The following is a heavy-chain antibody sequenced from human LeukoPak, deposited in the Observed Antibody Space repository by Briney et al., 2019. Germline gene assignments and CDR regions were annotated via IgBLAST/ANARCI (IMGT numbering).Heavy chain of an antibody. CDR1: GFTFSSYS. CDR2: ISSSSSYI. CDR3: ARFYSSSSRVFDY. J-gene: IGHJ4*02. D-gene: IGHD6-6*01. V-gene: IGHV3-21*01. Sequence: GGSLRLSCAASGFTFSSYSMNWVRQAPGKGLEWVSSISSSSSYIYYADSVKGRFTISRDNAKNSLYLQMNSLRAEDTAVYYCARFYSSSSRVFDYWGQGTLVTVSS.